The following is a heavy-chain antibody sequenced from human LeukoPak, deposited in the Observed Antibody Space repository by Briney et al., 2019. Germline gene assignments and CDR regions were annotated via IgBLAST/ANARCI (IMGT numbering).Heavy chain of an antibody. Sequence: GGSLRLSCAASGFTFSSYWMSWVRQAPGKGLGWVANIKQDGSEKYYVDSVKGRFTISRDNAKNSLYLQMNSLRAEDTAVYYCARVGGGATRDFDYWGQGTLVTVSS. V-gene: IGHV3-7*01. CDR1: GFTFSSYW. CDR2: IKQDGSEK. J-gene: IGHJ4*02. D-gene: IGHD1-26*01. CDR3: ARVGGGATRDFDY.